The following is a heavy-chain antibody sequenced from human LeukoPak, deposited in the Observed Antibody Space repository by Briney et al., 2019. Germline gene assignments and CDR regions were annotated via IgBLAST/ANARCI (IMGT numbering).Heavy chain of an antibody. Sequence: GESLKISYKGSGYSFTSYWIGWVRQMPGKGLEWMGIIYPGDSDTRYSPSFQGQVTISADKSISTAYLQWSSLKASDTAMYYCARQEPYYYYYMDVWGKGTTVTVSS. D-gene: IGHD1-14*01. CDR1: GYSFTSYW. J-gene: IGHJ6*03. CDR3: ARQEPYYYYYMDV. CDR2: IYPGDSDT. V-gene: IGHV5-51*01.